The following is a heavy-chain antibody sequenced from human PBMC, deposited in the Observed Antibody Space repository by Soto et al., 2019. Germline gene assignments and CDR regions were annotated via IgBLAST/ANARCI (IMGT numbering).Heavy chain of an antibody. CDR3: TRGPRPISTGTGAY. CDR1: GFIFKMYW. Sequence: GGSLRLSCAASGFIFKMYWMHWVRQSPGKGLVWISRIYNDGTYSDYADSVRGRFTISRDNVNGTLYLQMNNLRAEDSGLYYCTRGPRPISTGTGAYWGQGTQVTVSS. J-gene: IGHJ4*02. D-gene: IGHD3-10*01. V-gene: IGHV3-74*01. CDR2: IYNDGTYS.